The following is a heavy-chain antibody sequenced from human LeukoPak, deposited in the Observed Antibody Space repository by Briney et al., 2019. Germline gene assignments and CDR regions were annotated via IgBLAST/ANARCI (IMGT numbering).Heavy chain of an antibody. CDR3: TREMFYFYDSSGIDY. Sequence: GGSLRLSCRTSGFTFGDFAVTWFRQAPGKGLEWVGFIRSKAYGATTEYAASVKGRFTISRDDSKSIAYLQMNSLKIEDTAVYYCTREMFYFYDSSGIDYWGQGTLVTVSS. J-gene: IGHJ4*02. V-gene: IGHV3-49*03. CDR2: IRSKAYGATT. D-gene: IGHD3-22*01. CDR1: GFTFGDFA.